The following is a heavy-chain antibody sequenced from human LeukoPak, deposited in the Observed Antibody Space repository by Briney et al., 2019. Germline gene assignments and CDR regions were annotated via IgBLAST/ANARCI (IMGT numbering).Heavy chain of an antibody. CDR1: GFTFSSYW. V-gene: IGHV3-74*01. Sequence: QPGGSLRLSCAASGFTFSSYWMHWVRQAPGKGLVWVSRLNSDGSSTSYADSVKGRFTISRDNAKNTLYLPMNSLRAEDTAVSSCARSVGSVWYGDFDYWGQGTLVTVSS. CDR3: ARSVGSVWYGDFDY. J-gene: IGHJ4*02. D-gene: IGHD6-19*01. CDR2: LNSDGSST.